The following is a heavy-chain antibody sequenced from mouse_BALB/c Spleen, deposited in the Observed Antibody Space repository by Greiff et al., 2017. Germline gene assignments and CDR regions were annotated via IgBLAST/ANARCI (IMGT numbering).Heavy chain of an antibody. CDR2: INPYNDGT. CDR3: ARCHYYGSSSLFAY. CDR1: GYTFTSYV. D-gene: IGHD1-1*01. V-gene: IGHV1-14*01. Sequence: VQLKESGPELVKPGASVKMSCKASGYTFTSYVMHWVKQKPGQGLEWIGYINPYNDGTKYNEKFKGKATLTSDKSSSTAYMELSSLTSEDSAVYYCARCHYYGSSSLFAYWGQGTLVTVSA. J-gene: IGHJ3*01.